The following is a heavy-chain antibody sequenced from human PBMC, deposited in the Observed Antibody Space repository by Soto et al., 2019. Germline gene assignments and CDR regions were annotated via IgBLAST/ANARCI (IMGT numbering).Heavy chain of an antibody. Sequence: ASVKVSCKDSGGLFSSFAISWVRQAPGQGLEWLGGIIPVFGTTNYAEKFQDRVTITADESTNTAYMELTSLTSGDTAMYYCARGGGPYVWFNEFWGQGTLVTVSS. CDR3: ARGGGPYVWFNEF. CDR2: IIPVFGTT. CDR1: GGLFSSFA. J-gene: IGHJ1*01. D-gene: IGHD3-10*01. V-gene: IGHV1-69*13.